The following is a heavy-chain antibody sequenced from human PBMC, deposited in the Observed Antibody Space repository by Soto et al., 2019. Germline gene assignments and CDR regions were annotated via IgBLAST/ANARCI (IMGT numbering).Heavy chain of an antibody. CDR3: AREMTAVTANGHWFHP. J-gene: IGHJ5*02. Sequence: SETLSLTCTVSGDSITSGGYSWTWIRQPPGKCLEWIVYIYHSVTTNYNPSLKSRVTLSVDRSKNQFSLNLKSVTAADTAVYYCAREMTAVTANGHWFHPWGQGILVT. CDR1: GDSITSGGYS. CDR2: IYHSVTT. V-gene: IGHV4-30-2*01. D-gene: IGHD4-17*01.